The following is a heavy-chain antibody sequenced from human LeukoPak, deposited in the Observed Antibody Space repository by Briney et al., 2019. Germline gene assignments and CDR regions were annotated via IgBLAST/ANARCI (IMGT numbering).Heavy chain of an antibody. Sequence: GGSLRLSCAASGFTFSNYWMSWVRQDPGKGLEWVANIKQDGSEKYYVDSVKGRFTISRDNAKNSLYLQMNSLRAEDTTVYYCARRRCSSTSCFFDYWGQGTLVTVSS. D-gene: IGHD2-2*01. V-gene: IGHV3-7*01. J-gene: IGHJ4*02. CDR1: GFTFSNYW. CDR3: ARRRCSSTSCFFDY. CDR2: IKQDGSEK.